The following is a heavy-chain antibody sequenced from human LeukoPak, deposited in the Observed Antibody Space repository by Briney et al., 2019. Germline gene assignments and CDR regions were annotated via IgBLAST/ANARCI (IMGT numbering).Heavy chain of an antibody. D-gene: IGHD1-26*01. CDR2: IDHGGST. Sequence: PSETLSLTCAVYGGSFSGYHWSWIRQPPGKGLEWIGEIDHGGSTNYNPSLKSRVTISVDTSKNQFSLKLSSVTAAETAVYYCARKREGPTTGIDYWGQGTLVTVSS. V-gene: IGHV4-34*01. CDR1: GGSFSGYH. CDR3: ARKREGPTTGIDY. J-gene: IGHJ4*02.